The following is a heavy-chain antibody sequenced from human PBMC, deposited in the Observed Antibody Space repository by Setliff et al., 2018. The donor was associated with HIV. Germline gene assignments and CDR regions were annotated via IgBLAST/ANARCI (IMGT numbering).Heavy chain of an antibody. CDR2: ISGRGDVT. CDR1: GITFKTHW. J-gene: IGHJ4*02. Sequence: GGSLRLSCAASGITFKTHWMHWVRQAPGKGLEWLCTISGRGDVTYYADSVKGRFTISRDNSKNTLYLQMNSLRAEDTAVYYCARGQVGYSYFDFWGQGALVTVSS. V-gene: IGHV3-23*01. D-gene: IGHD1-26*01. CDR3: ARGQVGYSYFDF.